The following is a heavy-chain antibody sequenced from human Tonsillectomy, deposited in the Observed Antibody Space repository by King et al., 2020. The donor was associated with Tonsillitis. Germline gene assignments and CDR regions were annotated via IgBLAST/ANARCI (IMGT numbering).Heavy chain of an antibody. J-gene: IGHJ3*02. D-gene: IGHD1-26*01. CDR3: ARGHSSREQDAFDI. CDR2: IKPNSGST. Sequence: VQLVESGAEVRKPGASVKVSCKTSGYSFTGYYMHWARQAPGQGLEWMGWIKPNSGSTNTAQKFQGRVTMTRDTSISTAYMELSRLRSDDTAVYYCARGHSSREQDAFDIWGQGTMVTVSS. CDR1: GYSFTGYY. V-gene: IGHV1-2*02.